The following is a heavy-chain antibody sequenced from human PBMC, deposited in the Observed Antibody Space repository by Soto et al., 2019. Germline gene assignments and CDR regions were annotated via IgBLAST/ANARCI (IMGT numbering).Heavy chain of an antibody. Sequence: GGSLRLSCSGSGFTVSSFGMHWVRQSPGKGLEHVSTLSSNGIGTYYADSVKGRFTFSRDTSKNTLYLQMSSLRTEDTAVYYCVKDMGQAAVGIRYPYGLDVWGLGTTVTVSS. V-gene: IGHV3-64D*06. CDR2: LSSNGIGT. J-gene: IGHJ6*02. D-gene: IGHD6-13*01. CDR3: VKDMGQAAVGIRYPYGLDV. CDR1: GFTVSSFG.